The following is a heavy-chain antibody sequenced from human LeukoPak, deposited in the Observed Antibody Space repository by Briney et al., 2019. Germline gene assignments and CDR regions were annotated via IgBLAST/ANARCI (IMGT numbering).Heavy chain of an antibody. J-gene: IGHJ4*02. Sequence: QAGGSLRLSCAASGFTFSSYAMHWVRQAPGKGLEWVAVISYDGSNKYYADSVKGRFTVSRDNSKNTLYLQMNSLGAEDTAVYYCAIFGDPTFGYWGQGTLVTVSS. V-gene: IGHV3-30-3*01. D-gene: IGHD3-3*01. CDR2: ISYDGSNK. CDR3: AIFGDPTFGY. CDR1: GFTFSSYA.